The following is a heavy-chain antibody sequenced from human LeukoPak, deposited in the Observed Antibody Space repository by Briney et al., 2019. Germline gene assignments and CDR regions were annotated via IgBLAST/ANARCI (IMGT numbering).Heavy chain of an antibody. Sequence: SSETLSLTCTVSGVSISSGGNYWSWFRQPPGKGLEWIGYIYYSGSTYHNPSLKSRVTISVDTSKNQFSLKLSSVTAADTAVYYCARGQYSSSSSDYFDYWGQGTLVTVSS. J-gene: IGHJ4*02. V-gene: IGHV4-31*03. CDR3: ARGQYSSSSSDYFDY. CDR1: GVSISSGGNY. D-gene: IGHD6-6*01. CDR2: IYYSGST.